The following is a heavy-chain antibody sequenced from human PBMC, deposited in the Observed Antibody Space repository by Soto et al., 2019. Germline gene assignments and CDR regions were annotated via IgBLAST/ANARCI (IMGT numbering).Heavy chain of an antibody. J-gene: IGHJ6*02. CDR1: GGPVSSGSYY. V-gene: IGHV4-61*01. Sequence: PSETLSLTCTVSGGPVSSGSYYWSWIRQPPGKGLEWIGYIYYSGSTNYNPSLKSRVTISVDTSKNQFSLQLSSVTAADTAVYYCARDGGAFGVVIRGPYYYYGMDVWGQGTTVTVSS. CDR2: IYYSGST. CDR3: ARDGGAFGVVIRGPYYYYGMDV. D-gene: IGHD3-3*01.